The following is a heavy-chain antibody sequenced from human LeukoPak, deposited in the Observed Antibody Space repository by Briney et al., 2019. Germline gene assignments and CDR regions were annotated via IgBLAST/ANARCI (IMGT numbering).Heavy chain of an antibody. CDR1: VFTFSSSY. D-gene: IGHD2-2*01. V-gene: IGHV3-53*01. CDR2: IYSGGTT. Sequence: GGALRVSCAASVFTFSSSYMSWVRQAPGKGLEWISVIYSGGTTYYADSVKGRFTISRDNSKNTLYLQMNSLRAEDTAVYYCASEGSSASCYGGFDYCGQGTLVTVSS. J-gene: IGHJ4*02. CDR3: ASEGSSASCYGGFDY.